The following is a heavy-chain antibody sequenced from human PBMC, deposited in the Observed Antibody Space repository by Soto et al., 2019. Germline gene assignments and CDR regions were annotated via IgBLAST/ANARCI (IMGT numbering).Heavy chain of an antibody. Sequence: SETLSLTCAVSGYSISSSNWWGWIRQPPGKGLEWIGYIYYSGSTYYNPSLKSRVTMSVDTSKNQFSLKLSSVTAVDTAVYYCASGDYGDYFDYWGQGTLVTVSS. V-gene: IGHV4-28*01. D-gene: IGHD4-17*01. CDR3: ASGDYGDYFDY. CDR1: GYSISSSNW. J-gene: IGHJ4*02. CDR2: IYYSGST.